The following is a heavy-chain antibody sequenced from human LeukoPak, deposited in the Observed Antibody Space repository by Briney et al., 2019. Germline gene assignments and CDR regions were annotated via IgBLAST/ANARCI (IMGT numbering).Heavy chain of an antibody. Sequence: ASVKVSCKASGYTFTGYYMHWVRQAPGQGLEWMGWINPNSGGTNHAQKFQGRVTMTRDTSISTAYMELSRLRSDDTAVYYCARSLWFLEWLEGLDWFDPWGQGTLVTVSS. CDR2: INPNSGGT. CDR3: ARSLWFLEWLEGLDWFDP. D-gene: IGHD3-3*01. J-gene: IGHJ5*02. CDR1: GYTFTGYY. V-gene: IGHV1-2*02.